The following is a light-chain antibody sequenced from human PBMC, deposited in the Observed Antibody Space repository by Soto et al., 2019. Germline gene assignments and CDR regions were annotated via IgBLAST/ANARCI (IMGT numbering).Light chain of an antibody. CDR1: QSVSSY. CDR2: DAS. Sequence: EIVLTQSPATLSLSPGERATLSCRASQSVSSYLAWYQQKPGQAPRLLIYDASNRATGIPARFSGSGSGTDFTLTISSLEPEDFATYYCQQYSTYPRPFGQGTRVDLK. J-gene: IGKJ5*01. CDR3: QQYSTYPRP. V-gene: IGKV3-11*01.